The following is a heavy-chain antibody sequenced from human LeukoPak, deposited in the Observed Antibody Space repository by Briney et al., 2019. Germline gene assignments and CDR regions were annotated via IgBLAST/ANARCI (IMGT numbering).Heavy chain of an antibody. V-gene: IGHV3-30-3*01. CDR2: ISYDGSNK. D-gene: IGHD6-19*01. CDR1: GFTFSSYA. Sequence: GGSLRLSCAASGFTFSSYAMHWVRQAPGKGLEWVAVISYDGSNKYYADSVKGRFTISRDNSKNTLYLQMNSLGAEDTAVYYCARDFPKSSGEPYGMDVWGQGTTVTVSS. CDR3: ARDFPKSSGEPYGMDV. J-gene: IGHJ6*02.